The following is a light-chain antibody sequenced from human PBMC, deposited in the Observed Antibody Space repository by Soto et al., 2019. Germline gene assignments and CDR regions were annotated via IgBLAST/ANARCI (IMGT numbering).Light chain of an antibody. CDR2: GAS. CDR1: QSISSY. J-gene: IGKJ3*01. Sequence: DIQMTQSPSSRSASVGDRVTITCRASQSISSYLNWYQQKPGKAPKLLIYGASTLQSGVPSRFGGSGSRTDFTLTVSSLQPEDFATYYCQQLFMYPPTFGPGTKVDIK. V-gene: IGKV1-39*01. CDR3: QQLFMYPPT.